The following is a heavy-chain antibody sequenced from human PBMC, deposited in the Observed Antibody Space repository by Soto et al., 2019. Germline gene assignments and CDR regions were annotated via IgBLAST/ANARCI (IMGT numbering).Heavy chain of an antibody. CDR1: GFNFNNYG. CDR2: IWGNGGSY. V-gene: IGHV3-23*01. CDR3: AKEPPRYSRRVYGMDV. D-gene: IGHD6-13*01. Sequence: GGSLRLSCAASGFNFNNYGMHWVRQAPGKGLEWVSAIWGNGGSYYYANSVKGRFTISRDNSKNTLYLQMNSLRAEDTAVYYCAKEPPRYSRRVYGMDVWGQGTTVTVS. J-gene: IGHJ6*02.